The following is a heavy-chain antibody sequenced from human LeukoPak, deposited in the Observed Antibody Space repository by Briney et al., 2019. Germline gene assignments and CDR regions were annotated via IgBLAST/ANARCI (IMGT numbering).Heavy chain of an antibody. Sequence: ASVKVSCKASGYTFTSYAMNWVRQAPGQGLEWMGWINTNIGNPTYAQGFTGRFVFSLDTSVSTAYLQISSLKAEDTAVYYCARAFWSGDPRAVYYYYGMDVWGQGTTVTVSS. CDR3: ARAFWSGDPRAVYYYYGMDV. CDR1: GYTFTSYA. CDR2: INTNIGNP. D-gene: IGHD3-3*01. J-gene: IGHJ6*02. V-gene: IGHV7-4-1*02.